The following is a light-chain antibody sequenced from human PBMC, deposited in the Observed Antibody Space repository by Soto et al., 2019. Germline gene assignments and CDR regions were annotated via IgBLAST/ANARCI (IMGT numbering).Light chain of an antibody. CDR3: QSYDSSLSGYV. CDR1: SSNIGTGYD. J-gene: IGLJ1*01. V-gene: IGLV1-40*01. Sequence: QSVLTQPPSVFGAPGQRVTISCTGSSSNIGTGYDVHWYQQLPGTAPKLLIYGNTNRPSGVPDRVSGSKSGTSASLAITGLQAEDEADYYCQSYDSSLSGYVFGTGTKLTVL. CDR2: GNT.